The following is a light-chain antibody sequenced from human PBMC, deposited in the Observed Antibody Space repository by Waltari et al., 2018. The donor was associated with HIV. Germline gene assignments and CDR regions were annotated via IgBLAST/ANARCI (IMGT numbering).Light chain of an antibody. V-gene: IGLV2-8*01. J-gene: IGLJ3*02. CDR2: EVY. CDR1: SSDIGGYDF. CDR3: SSYAGNYNLV. Sequence: QSALTQPPSASGSPGQSVTISCTGSSSDIGGYDFVSWFQQHPGKAPKLVIYEVYKRPSGVPERVSGSKSGNTASLTVSGLQAEDEAYYHCSSYAGNYNLVFGGGTKLTVL.